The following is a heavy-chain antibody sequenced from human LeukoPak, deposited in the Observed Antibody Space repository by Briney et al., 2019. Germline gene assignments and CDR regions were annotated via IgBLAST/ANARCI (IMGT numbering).Heavy chain of an antibody. V-gene: IGHV3-66*01. J-gene: IGHJ4*02. D-gene: IGHD4-17*01. CDR1: GFTVSSNY. CDR3: ARETFDYGDSDYFDY. Sequence: GGSLRLSCAASGFTVSSNYMTWVRQAPGKGLEWVSAIYSGGSTYYADSVKGRFTISRDNSKNTLYLQMNSLRAEDTAVYYCARETFDYGDSDYFDYWGQGTLVTVSS. CDR2: IYSGGST.